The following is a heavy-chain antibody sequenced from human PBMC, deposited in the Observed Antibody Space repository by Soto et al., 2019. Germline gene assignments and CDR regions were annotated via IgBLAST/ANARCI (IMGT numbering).Heavy chain of an antibody. V-gene: IGHV3-72*01. CDR1: GFTFSDYH. Sequence: EMQLVESGGGLVQPGGSLRLSCAASGFTFSDYHMEWVRQAPGKGLEWIGRARNDPRARTTQHAASVRGRFITSRDDSENSLYLQRNSLNTEDTAVYYCVGSLQYWGQGTLVTVSS. CDR2: ARNDPRARTT. CDR3: VGSLQY. D-gene: IGHD6-13*01. J-gene: IGHJ4*02.